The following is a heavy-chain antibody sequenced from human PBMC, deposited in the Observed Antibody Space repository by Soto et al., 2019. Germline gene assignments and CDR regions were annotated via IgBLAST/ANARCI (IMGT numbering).Heavy chain of an antibody. J-gene: IGHJ6*02. CDR1: GGTFSSYA. V-gene: IGHV1-69*01. CDR2: IIPIFGTA. Sequence: QVQLVQSGAEVKKPGSSVKVSCKASGGTFSSYAISWVRQAPGQGLEWMGGIIPIFGTANYAQKFQGRVTTTADESKSTAYMELSSLRSEDTAVYYCARGFVIVVVVAATWYYYGMDVWGQGTTVAVSS. D-gene: IGHD2-15*01. CDR3: ARGFVIVVVVAATWYYYGMDV.